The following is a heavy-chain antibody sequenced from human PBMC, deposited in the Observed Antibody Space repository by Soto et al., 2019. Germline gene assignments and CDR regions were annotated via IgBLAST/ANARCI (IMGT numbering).Heavy chain of an antibody. V-gene: IGHV1-69*01. J-gene: IGHJ4*02. CDR1: GGTFSSSA. CDR2: IIPIFGTA. Sequence: QVQLVQSGAEVKKPGSSVKVSCKASGGTFSSSAISWVRQAPGQGLEWMGGIIPIFGTANYAQKFQGRVTITAAESTSTAYMKLSSLRSEDPAVYYCARVKAFPTTVVSSHPEPDYWGQGTLVTVSS. CDR3: ARVKAFPTTVVSSHPEPDY. D-gene: IGHD4-17*01.